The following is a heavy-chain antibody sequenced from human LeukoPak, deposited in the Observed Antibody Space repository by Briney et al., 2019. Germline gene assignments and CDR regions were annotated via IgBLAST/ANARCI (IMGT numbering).Heavy chain of an antibody. CDR2: INPNSGGT. D-gene: IGHD6-19*01. CDR1: GYTFTGYY. Sequence: ASMKVSCKASGYTFTGYYMHWVRQAPGQGLEWMGRINPNSGGTNYAQKFQGRVTMTRDTSISTAYMELSRLRSDDTAVYYCAVSDYSGWYYFDYWGQGTLVTVPS. CDR3: AVSDYSGWYYFDY. V-gene: IGHV1-2*06. J-gene: IGHJ4*02.